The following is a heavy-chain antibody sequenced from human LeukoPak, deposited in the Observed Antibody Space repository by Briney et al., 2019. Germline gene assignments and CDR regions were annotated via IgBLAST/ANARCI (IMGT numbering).Heavy chain of an antibody. Sequence: GGSLRLSCAASGFTFSSYAMHWVRQAPGKGLEWVAVISYDGGNKDYAGSVKGRFTISRDNSKNTLYLQMNSLRAEDTAVYYCARSGGYSYGPKYHYYGMDVWGQGTTVTVSS. V-gene: IGHV3-30-3*01. CDR1: GFTFSSYA. D-gene: IGHD5-18*01. CDR3: ARSGGYSYGPKYHYYGMDV. CDR2: ISYDGGNK. J-gene: IGHJ6*02.